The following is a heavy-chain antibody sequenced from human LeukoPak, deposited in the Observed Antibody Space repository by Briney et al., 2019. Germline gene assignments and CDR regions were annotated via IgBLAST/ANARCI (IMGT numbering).Heavy chain of an antibody. CDR1: GFTFSSYA. J-gene: IGHJ4*02. CDR3: ARRAVGHFDY. V-gene: IGHV3-30-3*01. D-gene: IGHD1-26*01. CDR2: ISYDGSNK. Sequence: GGSLRLSCAASGFTFSSYAMHWVRQAPGKGLEWVAVISYDGSNKYYADSVKGRFTISRDNSKNTLYLQMNSLRAEDTAVYYCARRAVGHFDYWGQGTLVTVSS.